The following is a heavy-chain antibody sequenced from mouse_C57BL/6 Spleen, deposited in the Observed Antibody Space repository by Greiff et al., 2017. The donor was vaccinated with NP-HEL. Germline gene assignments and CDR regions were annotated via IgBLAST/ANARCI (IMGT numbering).Heavy chain of an antibody. V-gene: IGHV5-6*01. Sequence: EVHLVESGGDLVKPGGSLKLSCAASGFTFSSYGMSWVRQTPDKRLEWVATISSGGSYTYYPDSVKGRFTISRDNAKNTLYLQMSSLKSEDTAMYYCARQDYGSSQFAYWGQGTLVTVSA. D-gene: IGHD1-1*01. CDR2: ISSGGSYT. CDR1: GFTFSSYG. J-gene: IGHJ3*01. CDR3: ARQDYGSSQFAY.